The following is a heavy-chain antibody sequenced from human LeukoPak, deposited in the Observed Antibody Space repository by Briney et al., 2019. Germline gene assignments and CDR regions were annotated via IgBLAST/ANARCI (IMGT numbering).Heavy chain of an antibody. CDR2: INHSGST. CDR1: GGPFSGYY. CDR3: ARGESYYPFDY. D-gene: IGHD1-26*01. V-gene: IGHV4-34*01. Sequence: SETLSLTCAVYGGPFSGYYWSWIRQPPGKGLEWIGEINHSGSTNYNPSLTSRVTVSADTSKNQFSLKLSSVTAADTAVYYCARGESYYPFDYWGQGTLVTVSS. J-gene: IGHJ4*02.